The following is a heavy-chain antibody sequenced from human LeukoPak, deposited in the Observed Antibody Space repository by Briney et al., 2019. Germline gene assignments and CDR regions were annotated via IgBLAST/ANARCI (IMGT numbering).Heavy chain of an antibody. CDR1: GFTFRRYG. V-gene: IGHV3-33*01. CDR2: IWYDGSNN. J-gene: IGHJ3*02. D-gene: IGHD3-22*01. CDR3: ARDQNQYYYDSSGFAFDI. Sequence: PGRALRLSCAASGFTFRRYGMHWVRPAPGKGLEWVAVIWYDGSNNYYADSVKGRFTISRDNSKNTLYLQMNSLRAEDTAVYYCARDQNQYYYDSSGFAFDIWGQGTMVTVSS.